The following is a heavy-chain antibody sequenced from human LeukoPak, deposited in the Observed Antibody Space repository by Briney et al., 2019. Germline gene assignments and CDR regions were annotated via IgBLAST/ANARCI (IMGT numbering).Heavy chain of an antibody. CDR2: IRYDGSNK. V-gene: IGHV3-30*02. Sequence: PGGSLRLSCAASGFTFSNYGMHWVRQAAGNGLEWVAFIRYDGSNKYYIDSVKGRFTISRDNSKNTLYLQMNSLRAEDTAVYYCAKDHQSNSWYDAFDIWGQGTMVTVSS. J-gene: IGHJ3*02. D-gene: IGHD6-13*01. CDR1: GFTFSNYG. CDR3: AKDHQSNSWYDAFDI.